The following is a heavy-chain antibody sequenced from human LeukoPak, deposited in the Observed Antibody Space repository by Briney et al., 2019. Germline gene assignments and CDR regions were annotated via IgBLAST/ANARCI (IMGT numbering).Heavy chain of an antibody. V-gene: IGHV4-34*01. Sequence: PSETLSLTCAVYGGSFSGYYWSWIRQPPGRGWEWIGEINHSGSTNYNPSLKSRVTISVDTSKNQFSLKLSSVTAADTAVYYCARREGFYGSGSSTFDYWGQGTLVTVSS. CDR1: GGSFSGYY. D-gene: IGHD3-10*01. CDR3: ARREGFYGSGSSTFDY. J-gene: IGHJ4*02. CDR2: INHSGST.